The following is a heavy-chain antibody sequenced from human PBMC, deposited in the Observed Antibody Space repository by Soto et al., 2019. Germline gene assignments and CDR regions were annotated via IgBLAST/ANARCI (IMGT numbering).Heavy chain of an antibody. CDR3: AVGKSSSWYVY. V-gene: IGHV4-59*08. CDR1: GGSISSYY. CDR2: IYYSGST. J-gene: IGHJ4*02. Sequence: QVQLQESGPGLVKPSETLSLTCTVSGGSISSYYWSWIRQPPGKGLEWIGYIYYSGSTNYNPSLKSRVTISVDTSKNQFSLKLSSVTAADTAVYYCAVGKSSSWYVYWGQGTLVTVSS. D-gene: IGHD6-13*01.